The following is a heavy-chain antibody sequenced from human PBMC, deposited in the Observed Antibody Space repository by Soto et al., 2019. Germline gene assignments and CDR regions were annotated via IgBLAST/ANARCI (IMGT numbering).Heavy chain of an antibody. D-gene: IGHD2-21*02. CDR1: AGTLSSYT. CDR3: ARSIVVVTALDY. V-gene: IGHV1-3*01. J-gene: IGHJ4*02. Sequence: GTSVKVSCKTSAGTLSSYTMSWVRQAPGQRLEWMGWINAGNGNTKYSQKFQGRVTITRDTSASTAYMELSSLRSEDTAVYYCARSIVVVTALDYWGQGTLVTVSS. CDR2: INAGNGNT.